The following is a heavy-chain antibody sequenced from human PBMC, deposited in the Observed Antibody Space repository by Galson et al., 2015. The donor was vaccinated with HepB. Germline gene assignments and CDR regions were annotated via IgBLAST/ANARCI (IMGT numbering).Heavy chain of an antibody. V-gene: IGHV3-48*01. D-gene: IGHD3-16*01. J-gene: IGHJ4*02. Sequence: SLRLSCAASGFRFDDYSMNWGRQAPGKGLEWVSYTSGTSRLIYYSDSVKGRFTISRDNAKNFLYLQMNNLRVEDTGTYYCARDRFGVNTYDSWGQGTLVTVSS. CDR1: GFRFDDYS. CDR2: TSGTSRLI. CDR3: ARDRFGVNTYDS.